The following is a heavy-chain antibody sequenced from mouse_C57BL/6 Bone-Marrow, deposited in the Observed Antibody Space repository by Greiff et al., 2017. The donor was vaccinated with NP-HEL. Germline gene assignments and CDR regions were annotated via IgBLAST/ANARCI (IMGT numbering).Heavy chain of an antibody. J-gene: IGHJ4*01. CDR3: ARGWDGSSFAMDY. D-gene: IGHD1-1*01. CDR2: IDPSDSYT. Sequence: QVQLQQPGAELVKPGASVKLSCKASGYTFTSYWMQWVKQRPGQGLEWIGEIDPSDSYTNYNQKFKGKATLTVGTSSSTAYMQLSSLTSEDSAVYYCARGWDGSSFAMDYWGQGTSVTVSS. V-gene: IGHV1-50*01. CDR1: GYTFTSYW.